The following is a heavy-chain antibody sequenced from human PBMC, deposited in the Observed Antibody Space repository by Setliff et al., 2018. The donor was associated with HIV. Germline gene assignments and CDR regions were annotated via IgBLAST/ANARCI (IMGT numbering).Heavy chain of an antibody. J-gene: IGHJ3*02. D-gene: IGHD1-26*01. Sequence: SETLSLTCILSGDSISGHYWRWIRQPTGRWLEWIGTIHYAGSTVYNPSFTRRVSISLHTSKNQFSLKVNSVDAADTAVYYCAITSSYSGSYYERAFDSWRPGTMFTVSS. CDR2: IHYAGST. CDR1: GDSISGHY. CDR3: AITSSYSGSYYERAFDS. V-gene: IGHV4-59*11.